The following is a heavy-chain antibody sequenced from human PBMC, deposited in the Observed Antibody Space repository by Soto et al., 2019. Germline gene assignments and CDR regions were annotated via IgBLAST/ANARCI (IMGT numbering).Heavy chain of an antibody. CDR2: IYYSGST. J-gene: IGHJ4*02. D-gene: IGHD4-17*01. V-gene: IGHV4-59*01. CDR1: GGSIRSYY. CDR3: TRVGGYYGDYPNFDY. Sequence: SETLSLICTVYGGSIRSYYWSWIRQPPGKGLEWIGNIYYSGSTNYNPSRKSRVTMSVDMSKNQVSLKLSSVTAADTAVYYCTRVGGYYGDYPNFDYWGQGALVTVSS.